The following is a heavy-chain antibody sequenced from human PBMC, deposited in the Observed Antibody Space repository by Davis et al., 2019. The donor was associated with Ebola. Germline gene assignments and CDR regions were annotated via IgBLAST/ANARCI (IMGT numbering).Heavy chain of an antibody. V-gene: IGHV1-18*01. D-gene: IGHD2-15*01. CDR1: GYTFTSYG. J-gene: IGHJ6*02. Sequence: ASVKVSCKASGYTFTSYGISWVRQAPGQGLEWMGWISAYNGNTNYAQKLQGRVTMTTDTSTSTAYMELRSLRSDDTAVYYCAREDIVVVVASPSDNYYYGMDVWGQGTTVTVSS. CDR3: AREDIVVVVASPSDNYYYGMDV. CDR2: ISAYNGNT.